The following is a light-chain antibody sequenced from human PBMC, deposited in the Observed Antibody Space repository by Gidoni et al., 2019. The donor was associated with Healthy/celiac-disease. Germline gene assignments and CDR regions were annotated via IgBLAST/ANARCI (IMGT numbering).Light chain of an antibody. CDR2: GAS. CDR3: QQYGSSLPIT. V-gene: IGKV3-20*01. CDR1: QSVSSSY. Sequence: EIVLTQSPGTLSLSPGERATLACRASQSVSSSYLACYQQKPGQAPRLLIYGASSRATGIPDRFSGSGSVTDFTLTISRLEPEDFAVYYCQQYGSSLPITFGQGTRLEIK. J-gene: IGKJ5*01.